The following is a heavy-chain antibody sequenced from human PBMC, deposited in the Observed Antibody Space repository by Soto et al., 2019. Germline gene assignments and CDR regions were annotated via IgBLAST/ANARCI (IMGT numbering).Heavy chain of an antibody. J-gene: IGHJ6*02. CDR1: GYSFDNYW. CDR3: VRYRSRDYYYGMDV. D-gene: IGHD1-26*01. CDR2: IYPADSDS. Sequence: PGESLKISCEGSGYSFDNYWIGWVRQMPGKGLEWMAIIYPADSDSRYSPSFQGQVTISADQSISTAYLQWSSLRASDTAIYYCVRYRSRDYYYGMDVWGQGTTVT. V-gene: IGHV5-51*01.